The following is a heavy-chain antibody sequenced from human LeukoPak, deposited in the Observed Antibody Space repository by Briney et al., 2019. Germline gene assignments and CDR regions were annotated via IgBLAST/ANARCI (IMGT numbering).Heavy chain of an antibody. Sequence: SETLSLTCAVSGGSISSGGYSWSWIRQPPGKGLEWIGYIYHSGSTNYNPSLKSRVTISLDTSKNQFSLKLSSVTAADTAMYYCATLPVAGVVVVAATRYTPWGQGTLVTVSS. CDR1: GGSISSGGYS. D-gene: IGHD2-15*01. V-gene: IGHV4-30-2*01. J-gene: IGHJ5*02. CDR2: IYHSGST. CDR3: ATLPVAGVVVVAATRYTP.